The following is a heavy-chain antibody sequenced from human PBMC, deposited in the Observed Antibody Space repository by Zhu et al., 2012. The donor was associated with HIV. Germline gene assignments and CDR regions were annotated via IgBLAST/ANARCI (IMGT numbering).Heavy chain of an antibody. CDR3: ARVLGGDALDI. Sequence: QVQLQESGPGLVKPSETLSLTCTVSGYFISSGYYWGWIRQPPGKGLEWIGSIYHSGSTYYNSSLKSRVTISVDTSKNQFSLKLSSVTAADTAVYYCARVLGGDALDIVGPRDNGHRLF. J-gene: IGHJ3*02. V-gene: IGHV4-38-2*02. D-gene: IGHD3-16*01. CDR2: IYHSGST. CDR1: GYFISSGYY.